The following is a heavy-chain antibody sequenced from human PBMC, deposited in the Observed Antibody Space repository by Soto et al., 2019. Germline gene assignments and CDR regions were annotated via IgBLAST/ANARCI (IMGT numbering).Heavy chain of an antibody. V-gene: IGHV3-74*01. J-gene: IGHJ4*02. CDR1: GFTFSSYW. Sequence: GGSLRLSCAASGFTFSSYWMHWVRQVPGKGLVWVSRINSDGNITNYADAVKGRFTISRDNAKNTLYLQMTSLRAEDTAVYYCARLRCSGGTCYSEIDYWGQGTLVTVSS. D-gene: IGHD2-15*01. CDR3: ARLRCSGGTCYSEIDY. CDR2: INSDGNIT.